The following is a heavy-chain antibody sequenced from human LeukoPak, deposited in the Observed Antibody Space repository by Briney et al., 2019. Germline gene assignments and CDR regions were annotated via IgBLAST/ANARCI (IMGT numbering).Heavy chain of an antibody. CDR1: GYSFTNYW. CDR3: ARRPLTHRNFDY. CDR2: IYPGDSDT. Sequence: GESLKISCKGSGYSFTNYWIGWVRQMPGKGLKWMGIIYPGDSDTTYSPSFQGQVTISADKSINTAYLQWSSLKASDTAMYFCARRPLTHRNFDYWGQGTLVTVSS. V-gene: IGHV5-51*01. J-gene: IGHJ4*02.